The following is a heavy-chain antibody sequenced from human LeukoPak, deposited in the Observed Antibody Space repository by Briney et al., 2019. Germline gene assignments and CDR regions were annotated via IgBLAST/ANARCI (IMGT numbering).Heavy chain of an antibody. Sequence: GRSLRLSCAASGFTFSSYGMHWVRQAPGKGLEWVAVISYDGSNKYYADSVKGRSTISRDNSKNTLYLQMNSLRAEDTAVYYCARAVADYFDYWGQGTLVTVSS. V-gene: IGHV3-30*03. J-gene: IGHJ4*02. CDR2: ISYDGSNK. D-gene: IGHD6-19*01. CDR1: GFTFSSYG. CDR3: ARAVADYFDY.